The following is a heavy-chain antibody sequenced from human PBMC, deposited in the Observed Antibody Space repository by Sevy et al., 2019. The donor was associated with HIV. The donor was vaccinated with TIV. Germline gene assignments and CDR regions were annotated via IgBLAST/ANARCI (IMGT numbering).Heavy chain of an antibody. CDR1: GFTFSGYG. Sequence: GGSLRLSCAASGFTFSGYGMHWVRQAPGKGLEWVAVIWYDGSNKYYADSVKGRLTISRDNSKNTLYLQMNSLRAEDTAVYYCARDRAGVGGTTTFDYWGQGALVTVSS. D-gene: IGHD1-26*01. V-gene: IGHV3-33*01. CDR3: ARDRAGVGGTTTFDY. CDR2: IWYDGSNK. J-gene: IGHJ4*02.